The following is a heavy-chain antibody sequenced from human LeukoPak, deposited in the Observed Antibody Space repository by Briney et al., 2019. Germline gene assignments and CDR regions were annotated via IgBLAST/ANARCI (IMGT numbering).Heavy chain of an antibody. D-gene: IGHD2-21*01. CDR1: GYTFTGYY. CDR2: INPNSGGT. Sequence: ASVKVSCKASGYTFTGYYMHWVRQAPGQGLEWMGWINPNSGGTNYAQKFQGRVTMTRDTSISTAYMELSRLRSDDTAVYYCARIPKGSGYLNYWGQGTLVTVSS. CDR3: ARIPKGSGYLNY. V-gene: IGHV1-2*02. J-gene: IGHJ4*02.